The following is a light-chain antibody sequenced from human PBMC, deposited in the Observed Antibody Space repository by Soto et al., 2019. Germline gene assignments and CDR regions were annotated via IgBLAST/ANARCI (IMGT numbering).Light chain of an antibody. CDR1: SSDIGAYNY. CDR3: SSYAGSDFWV. Sequence: QSVLTQPPSASGSPGQSVAISCTGTSSDIGAYNYVSWYQQHPGKAPKVMIYEVSKRPSGVPDRFSGSKSGNTASLTVSGLQAEDEADYYCSSYAGSDFWVFGGGTKVTVL. J-gene: IGLJ3*02. CDR2: EVS. V-gene: IGLV2-8*01.